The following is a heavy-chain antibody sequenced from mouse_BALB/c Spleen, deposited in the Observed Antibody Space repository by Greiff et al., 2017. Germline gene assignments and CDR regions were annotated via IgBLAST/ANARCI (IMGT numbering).Heavy chain of an antibody. CDR1: GFTFSSFG. Sequence: VQLKESGGGLVQPGGSRKLSCAASGFTFSSFGMHWVRQAPEKGLEWVAYISSGSSTIYYADTVKGRFTISRDNPKNTLFLQMTSLRSEDTAMYYCARTTTVVAPYFDDWGQGTTLTVSS. CDR2: ISSGSSTI. D-gene: IGHD1-1*01. CDR3: ARTTTVVAPYFDD. V-gene: IGHV5-17*02. J-gene: IGHJ2*01.